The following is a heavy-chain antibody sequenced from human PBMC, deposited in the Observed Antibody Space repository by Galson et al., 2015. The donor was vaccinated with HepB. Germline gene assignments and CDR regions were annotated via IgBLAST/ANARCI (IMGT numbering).Heavy chain of an antibody. J-gene: IGHJ2*01. V-gene: IGHV3-30*03. D-gene: IGHD5-12*01. CDR2: ISYDGLNT. CDR3: ARDAGSGYESSYWYFDL. CDR1: GFTFSSYG. Sequence: SLRLSCAASGFTFSSYGMHWVRQAPGKGLEWVAVISYDGLNTYYADSVKGRFTIPRDSSKNILHLQMNSLRAEDTAVYYCARDAGSGYESSYWYFDLWGRGTLVTVSS.